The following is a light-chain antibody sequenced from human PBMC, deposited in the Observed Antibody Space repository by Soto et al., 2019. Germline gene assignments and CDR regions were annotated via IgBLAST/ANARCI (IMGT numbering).Light chain of an antibody. CDR1: TSDVGTYNL. J-gene: IGLJ1*01. CDR2: EVT. Sequence: QSALTQPASVSGSPGQSITISCTGTTSDVGTYNLVSWYQHHPGKAPQLIIFEVTKRPSGVSDRFSGSKSGNTASLTISGLLGEDEADYYCCSFAGRSPPTSVFRTGTKLTVL. CDR3: CSFAGRSPPTSV. V-gene: IGLV2-23*02.